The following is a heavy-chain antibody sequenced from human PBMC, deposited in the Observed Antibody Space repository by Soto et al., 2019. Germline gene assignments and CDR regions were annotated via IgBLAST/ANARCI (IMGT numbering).Heavy chain of an antibody. CDR2: INTDGSSA. J-gene: IGHJ6*02. Sequence: EVQLVESGGGLVQPGGSLRLSCAASGFTLSSHWMHWVRQVAGQGLVWVARINTDGSSARYADSVKGRFTIFRDNAKNTLYLQMNPRRAEDTAVYYCAREDGDYANNYYGMDVWGQGTTVTVSS. CDR3: AREDGDYANNYYGMDV. D-gene: IGHD4-17*01. V-gene: IGHV3-74*01. CDR1: GFTLSSHW.